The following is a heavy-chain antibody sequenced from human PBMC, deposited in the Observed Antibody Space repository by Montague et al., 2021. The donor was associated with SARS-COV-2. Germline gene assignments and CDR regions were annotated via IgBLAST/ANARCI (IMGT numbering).Heavy chain of an antibody. CDR1: AGTHSNYY. D-gene: IGHD2-15*01. CDR2: VFYAGDT. Sequence: SETLSLTCAISAGTHSNYYFTWIRQSPGGSLESIAYVFYAGDTSYNPSLRSRVSIALDTSNNHFSLKLTSVTGADTATYFCARGDYCFDNKCYSGVWRSWGRGTRVAVSS. CDR3: ARGDYCFDNKCYSGVWRS. V-gene: IGHV4-59*12. J-gene: IGHJ5*02.